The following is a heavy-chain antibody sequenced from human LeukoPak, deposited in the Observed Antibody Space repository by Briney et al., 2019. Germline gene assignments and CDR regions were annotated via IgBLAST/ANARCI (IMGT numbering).Heavy chain of an antibody. D-gene: IGHD3-16*01. Sequence: ASVKVSCKASGYTSTSYYMHWVRQAPGQGLEWMGIINPSGGSTSYAQKFQGRVTMTRDMSTSTVYMELSSLRSEDTAVYYCARGPFGPFRQNWFDPWGQGTLVTVSS. CDR2: INPSGGST. CDR3: ARGPFGPFRQNWFDP. CDR1: GYTSTSYY. V-gene: IGHV1-46*01. J-gene: IGHJ5*02.